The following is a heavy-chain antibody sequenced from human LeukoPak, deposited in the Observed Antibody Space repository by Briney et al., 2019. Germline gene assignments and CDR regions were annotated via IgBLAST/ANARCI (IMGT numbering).Heavy chain of an antibody. Sequence: GGSLRLSCAASGFTFNTYSMNWVRRAPGKGLEWVSGISGSGGRTYCADSVKGRFTISRDNSKNTLYLQMNSLRAEDTAVYYCAKAGRGGAITMIRGVKGDYYYMDVWGKGTTVTISS. V-gene: IGHV3-23*01. CDR1: GFTFNTYS. D-gene: IGHD3-10*01. CDR2: ISGSGGRT. J-gene: IGHJ6*03. CDR3: AKAGRGGAITMIRGVKGDYYYMDV.